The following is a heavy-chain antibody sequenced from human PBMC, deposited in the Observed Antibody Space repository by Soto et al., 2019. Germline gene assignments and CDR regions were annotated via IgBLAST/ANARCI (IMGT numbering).Heavy chain of an antibody. CDR2: IYHSGST. D-gene: IGHD3-10*01. J-gene: IGHJ3*02. CDR3: ESMRYWGMVREAFDI. CDR1: GGSISSSNW. Sequence: SETLSLTCAVSGGSISSSNWWSWVRQPPGKGLEWIGEIYHSGSTNYNPSLKSRVTISVDKSKNQFSLKLSSVTAADTAVYYCESMRYWGMVREAFDIWGQGTMVTV. V-gene: IGHV4-4*02.